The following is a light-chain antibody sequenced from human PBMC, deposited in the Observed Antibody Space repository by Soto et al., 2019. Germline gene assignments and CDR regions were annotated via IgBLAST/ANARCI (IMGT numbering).Light chain of an antibody. J-gene: IGKJ1*01. Sequence: DIQLTQSPSTLSASVGDRVTITCRASQSISNGLAWYQQKPGEAPKLLIYDASTLESGVPSRFSGSGSGTQFTLIINNLQPEDFATYYCQQYNSVSRTFGQGTKVEIK. CDR2: DAS. V-gene: IGKV1-5*01. CDR3: QQYNSVSRT. CDR1: QSISNG.